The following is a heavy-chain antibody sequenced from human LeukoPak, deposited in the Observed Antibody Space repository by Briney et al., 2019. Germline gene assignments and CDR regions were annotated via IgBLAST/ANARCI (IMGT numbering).Heavy chain of an antibody. Sequence: GESLKISCKGSGYSFTSYWIGWVRQMPGKGLEWMGIIYPSDSDTRYSPSFQGQVTISADKSISTAYLQWSSLKASDTAMYYCARLFYMATISGWFDPWGQGTLVTVSS. V-gene: IGHV5-51*01. D-gene: IGHD5-12*01. CDR2: IYPSDSDT. CDR1: GYSFTSYW. CDR3: ARLFYMATISGWFDP. J-gene: IGHJ5*02.